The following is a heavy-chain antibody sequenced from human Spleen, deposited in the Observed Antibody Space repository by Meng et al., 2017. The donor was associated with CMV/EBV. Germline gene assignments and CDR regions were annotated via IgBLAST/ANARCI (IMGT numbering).Heavy chain of an antibody. CDR2: ISTSGSTI. J-gene: IGHJ4*02. Sequence: GGSLRLSCAASGFTFSDYYMNWIRQAPGKGLEWVSYISTSGSTIYFADSVKGRFTISRDNAKNSLYLQMNSLRAEDTAVYYCARDVINWGYYFDYWGQGTLVTVSS. CDR1: GFTFSDYY. V-gene: IGHV3-11*04. D-gene: IGHD7-27*01. CDR3: ARDVINWGYYFDY.